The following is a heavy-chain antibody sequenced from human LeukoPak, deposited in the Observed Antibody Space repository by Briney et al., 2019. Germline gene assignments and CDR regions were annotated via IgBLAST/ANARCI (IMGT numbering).Heavy chain of an antibody. CDR1: GDSLNRYY. CDR3: ARHDYGDSPGIWFFDL. J-gene: IGHJ2*01. D-gene: IGHD4-17*01. V-gene: IGHV4-59*08. CDR2: IYFGGT. Sequence: SETLSLTCTVSGDSLNRYYWSWIRQPPGKGLEWIGYIYFGGTNYNPFLKSRVTISVDTSKNQFSLKLSSVTAADTAVYYCARHDYGDSPGIWFFDLWGRGTLVTVSS.